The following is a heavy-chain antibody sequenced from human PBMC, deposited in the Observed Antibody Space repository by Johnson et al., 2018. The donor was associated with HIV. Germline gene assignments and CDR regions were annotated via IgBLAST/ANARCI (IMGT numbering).Heavy chain of an antibody. D-gene: IGHD3-22*01. CDR2: IYSGNNT. CDR1: GFNVSCNH. Sequence: VQLVESGGGLIQPGGSLRLSCAASGFNVSCNHMAWVRQGTGKGLEWVSVIYSGNNTHYADSVKGRFTISRDNAKNSLYLQMNSLRAEDTALYYCAKPYYYDSSDAFDIWGQGTMVTVSS. V-gene: IGHV3-53*01. J-gene: IGHJ3*02. CDR3: AKPYYYDSSDAFDI.